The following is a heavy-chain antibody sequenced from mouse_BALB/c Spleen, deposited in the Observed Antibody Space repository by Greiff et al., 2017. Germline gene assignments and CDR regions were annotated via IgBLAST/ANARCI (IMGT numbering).Heavy chain of an antibody. Sequence: VQLQQPGAELVKPGASVKLSCKASGYTFTSYWMHWVKQRPGQGLEWIGEINPSNGRTNYNEKFKSKATLTVDKSSSTAYMQLSSLTSEDSAVYYCARPGTAYWGQGTLVTVSA. V-gene: IGHV1S81*02. D-gene: IGHD4-1*01. CDR3: ARPGTAY. CDR1: GYTFTSYW. J-gene: IGHJ3*01. CDR2: INPSNGRT.